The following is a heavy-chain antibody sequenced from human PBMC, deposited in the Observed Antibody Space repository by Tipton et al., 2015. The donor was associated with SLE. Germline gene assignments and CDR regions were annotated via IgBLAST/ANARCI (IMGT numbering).Heavy chain of an antibody. CDR3: ARARIAVAGSNWFDP. J-gene: IGHJ5*02. CDR2: IYYSGST. V-gene: IGHV4-59*11. CDR1: GGSISSHY. D-gene: IGHD6-19*01. Sequence: LRLSCTVSGGSISSHYWSWIRQPPGKGLEWIGYIYYSGSTNYNPSLKSRVTISVDASKNQFSLKLSSVTAADTAVYYCARARIAVAGSNWFDPWGQGTLVTVSS.